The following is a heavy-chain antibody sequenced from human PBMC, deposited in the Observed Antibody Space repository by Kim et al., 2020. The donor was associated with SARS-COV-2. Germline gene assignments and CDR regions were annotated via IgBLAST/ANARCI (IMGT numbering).Heavy chain of an antibody. D-gene: IGHD2-8*01. Sequence: VKGRFTISRDNAKNSLYLQMNSLRAEETAVYYCARLKMVYAMVHYYGMDVWGQGTTVTVSS. V-gene: IGHV3-48*03. CDR3: ARLKMVYAMVHYYGMDV. J-gene: IGHJ6*02.